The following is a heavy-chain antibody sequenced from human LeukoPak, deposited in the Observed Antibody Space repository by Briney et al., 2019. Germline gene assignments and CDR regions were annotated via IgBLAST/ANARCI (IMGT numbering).Heavy chain of an antibody. D-gene: IGHD1/OR15-1a*01. Sequence: SETLSLTCGVYGGSFSGYFWSWIRQTPGTGLEWIGDINHGGNTNYNPSLKSRVTISVDTSKNHYSLKMNSVTAADTAIYYCARVDNRVEQLLDPWGQGTLVTVSS. CDR2: INHGGNT. V-gene: IGHV4-34*01. CDR3: ARVDNRVEQLLDP. CDR1: GGSFSGYF. J-gene: IGHJ5*02.